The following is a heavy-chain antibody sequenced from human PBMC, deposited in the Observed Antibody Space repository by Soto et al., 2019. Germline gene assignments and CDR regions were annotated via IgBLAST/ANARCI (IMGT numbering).Heavy chain of an antibody. CDR2: IYHSGST. D-gene: IGHD3-22*01. CDR1: GGSISSGGYS. V-gene: IGHV4-30-2*01. J-gene: IGHJ1*01. CDR3: ASARQYYHDSSGYSAEYSQH. Sequence: SETLSLTCAVSGGSISSGGYSWSWIRQPPGKGLEWIGYIYHSGSTYYNPSLKSRVTISVDRSKNQFPLKLSSVTAADTAVYYCASARQYYHDSSGYSAEYSQHWGQGTLVTVSS.